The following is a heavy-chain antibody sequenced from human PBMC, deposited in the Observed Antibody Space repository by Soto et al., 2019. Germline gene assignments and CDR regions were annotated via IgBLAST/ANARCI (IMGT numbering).Heavy chain of an antibody. D-gene: IGHD3-9*01. CDR3: ARPRTSDWAYDI. J-gene: IGHJ3*02. Sequence: EVQLVESGGGLVQPGGSLRLSCAASGFTFRNYWMHWVRQSPGKGLVWVSRIKTDGSDTHYADSVTGRFTISRDNAKSTLYLQMNSLRDEDTAVYYCARPRTSDWAYDIWGQGTRVIVSS. CDR2: IKTDGSDT. CDR1: GFTFRNYW. V-gene: IGHV3-74*01.